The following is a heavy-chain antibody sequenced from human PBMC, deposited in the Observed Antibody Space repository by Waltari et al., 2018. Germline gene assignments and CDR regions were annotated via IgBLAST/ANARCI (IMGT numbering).Heavy chain of an antibody. D-gene: IGHD6-6*01. J-gene: IGHJ5*02. CDR3: ARRGPYVSPAYIAARLRFSNWFDP. CDR2: INHIVST. CDR1: GGSFSGYY. V-gene: IGHV4-34*01. Sequence: QVQLQQWGAGLLKPSETLSLTCAVYGGSFSGYYWSWIRQHPGKGLEWIGEINHIVSTNYNPSLKSPVTISVDTSKNHCALKLSSVTAADTAVYYCARRGPYVSPAYIAARLRFSNWFDPWGQGTLVTVSS.